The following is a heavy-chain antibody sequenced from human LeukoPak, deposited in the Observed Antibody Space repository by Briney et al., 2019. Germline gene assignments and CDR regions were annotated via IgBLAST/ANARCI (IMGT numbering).Heavy chain of an antibody. J-gene: IGHJ3*02. Sequence: SETLSLTCTVSGGSISSSSYYWGWIRQPPGKGLEWIGSIYYSGSTYYNPSLKSRVTISVDTSKNQFSLKLSSVTAADTAVYYCVVDYCSSTSCSARAMTHAFDIWGQGTMVTVSS. D-gene: IGHD2-2*01. V-gene: IGHV4-39*07. CDR3: VVDYCSSTSCSARAMTHAFDI. CDR1: GGSISSSSYY. CDR2: IYYSGST.